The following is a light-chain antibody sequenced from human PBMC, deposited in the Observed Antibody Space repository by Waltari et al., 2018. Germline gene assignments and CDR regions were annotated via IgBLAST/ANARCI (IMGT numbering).Light chain of an antibody. CDR2: WAS. CDR1: QSVLYSSDNKNF. V-gene: IGKV4-1*01. Sequence: DIVMTQSPDSLAVSLGERATINCKSSQSVLYSSDNKNFLAWYQQKPGRPPKLLIYWASTRESGVPDRFSGSGSGTDFTLTISSLQAEDVAVYYCQQYYSTPWTFAQGTKVEIK. J-gene: IGKJ1*01. CDR3: QQYYSTPWT.